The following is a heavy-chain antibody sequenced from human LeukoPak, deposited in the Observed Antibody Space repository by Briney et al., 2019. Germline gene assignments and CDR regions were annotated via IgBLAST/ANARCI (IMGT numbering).Heavy chain of an antibody. CDR3: ARRLLIQDGFDI. CDR1: GFSFSDHY. Sequence: PGGSLRLSCAASGFSFSDHYMDWVRQAPGKGLEWVGRISYKANSYTTPYAASVECRFTISRDDSRNSLSLQMNTLKTEATAVYYGARRLLIQDGFDIWGQGTMVTVSS. V-gene: IGHV3-72*01. J-gene: IGHJ3*02. D-gene: IGHD3-3*01. CDR2: ISYKANSYTT.